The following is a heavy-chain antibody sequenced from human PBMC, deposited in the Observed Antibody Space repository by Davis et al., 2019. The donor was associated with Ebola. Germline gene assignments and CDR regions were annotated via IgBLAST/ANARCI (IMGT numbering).Heavy chain of an antibody. CDR1: GFTFSSYW. CDR3: AKVEILYFDY. V-gene: IGHV3-7*03. CDR2: IKQDGSEK. Sequence: GESLKISCAASGFTFSSYWMSWVRQAPGKGLEWVANIKQDGSEKYYVDSVKGRFTISRDNSKNTLYLQMNSLRAEDTAVYYCAKVEILYFDYWGQGTLVTVSS. D-gene: IGHD5-24*01. J-gene: IGHJ4*02.